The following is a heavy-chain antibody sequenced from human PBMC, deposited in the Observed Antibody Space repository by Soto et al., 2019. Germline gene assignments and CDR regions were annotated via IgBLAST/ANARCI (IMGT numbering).Heavy chain of an antibody. CDR1: GFSLTSPGMC. J-gene: IGHJ6*01. CDR3: ARSIGGRWRFNGMDV. V-gene: IGHV2-70*13. CDR2: IERDDDDK. Sequence: GSGPTLVNPTETLTLTCTFSGFSLTSPGMCVSWIRQPPGKALECLALIERDDDDKYYSTSLTTRLTISKDTRKKQVVRTMANMDPADTGTYYCARSIGGRWRFNGMDVWGQGTTVTVGS. D-gene: IGHD1-26*01.